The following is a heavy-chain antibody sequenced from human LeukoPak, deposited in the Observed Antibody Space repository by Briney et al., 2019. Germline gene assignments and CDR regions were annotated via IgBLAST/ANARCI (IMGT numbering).Heavy chain of an antibody. J-gene: IGHJ5*02. V-gene: IGHV3-11*06. CDR3: ARDYYDSSGYSYEFGWFDP. D-gene: IGHD3-22*01. Sequence: PGWSLRLSCAASVFTFSDYYMSWIRQAPGNGLEWVSYISSSSSYTNYADSVKGRFTISRDNAKNSLYLQMNSLRAEDTAVYYCARDYYDSSGYSYEFGWFDPWGQGTLVTVSS. CDR2: ISSSSSYT. CDR1: VFTFSDYY.